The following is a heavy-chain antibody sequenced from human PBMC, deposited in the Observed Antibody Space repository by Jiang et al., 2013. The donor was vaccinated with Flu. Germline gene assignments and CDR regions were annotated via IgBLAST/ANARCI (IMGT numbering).Heavy chain of an antibody. CDR2: INHSGST. Sequence: LLKPSETLSLTCAVYGGSFSGYYWSWIRQPPGKGLEWIGEINHSGSTNYNPSLKSRVTISVDTSKNQFSLKLSSVTAADTAVYYCARSTAAGRFDYWGQGTLVTVSS. V-gene: IGHV4-34*01. CDR3: ARSTAAGRFDY. J-gene: IGHJ4*02. D-gene: IGHD6-13*01. CDR1: GGSFSGYY.